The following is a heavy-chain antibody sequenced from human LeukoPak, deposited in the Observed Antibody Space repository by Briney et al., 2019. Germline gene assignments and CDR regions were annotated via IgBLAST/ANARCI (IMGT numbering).Heavy chain of an antibody. CDR3: AKVASGSYYNWPFDY. CDR2: ISSIDGST. J-gene: IGHJ4*02. D-gene: IGHD1-26*01. Sequence: GGSLRLSCAASGFSFNIYGMSWVRQAPGKGLEWVSGISSIDGSTYYADSVKGRFTVSRDNSKNTLYLQMNSLRAEDTAVYYCAKVASGSYYNWPFDYWGQGTLVTVSS. CDR1: GFSFNIYG. V-gene: IGHV3-23*01.